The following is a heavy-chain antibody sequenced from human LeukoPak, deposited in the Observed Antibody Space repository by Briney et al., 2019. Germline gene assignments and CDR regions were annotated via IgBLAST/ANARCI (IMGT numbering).Heavy chain of an antibody. D-gene: IGHD2-15*01. CDR2: IYYSGST. CDR3: ARGYCSGGSCYNNYYYYGMDV. CDR1: GGSIGSSSYY. V-gene: IGHV4-39*07. J-gene: IGHJ6*02. Sequence: SETLSLTCTVSGGSIGSSSYYWGWIRQPPGKGLEWIGSIYYSGSTYYNPSLKSRVTISVDTSKNQFSLKLSSVTAADTAVYYCARGYCSGGSCYNNYYYYGMDVWGQGTTVTVSS.